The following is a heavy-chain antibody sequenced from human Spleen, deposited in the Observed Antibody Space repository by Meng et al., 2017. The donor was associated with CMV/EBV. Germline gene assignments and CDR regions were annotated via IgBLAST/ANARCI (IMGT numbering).Heavy chain of an antibody. V-gene: IGHV3-48*03. CDR1: GFTFSSHE. CDR3: AGYDFWSGYNQANAMDV. Sequence: GGSLRLSCAASGFTFSSHEMNWVRQAPGKGLGWISYISSSGDTIYYADSVKGRFTISRDNAKKSLYLQMNSLRAEDTAVYYCAGYDFWSGYNQANAMDVWGQGTTVTVSS. D-gene: IGHD3-3*01. J-gene: IGHJ6*02. CDR2: ISSSGDTI.